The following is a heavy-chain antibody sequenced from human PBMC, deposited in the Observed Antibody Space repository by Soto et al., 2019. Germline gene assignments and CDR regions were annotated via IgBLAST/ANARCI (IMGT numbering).Heavy chain of an antibody. J-gene: IGHJ4*02. CDR1: GGSISSYY. V-gene: IGHV4-59*01. D-gene: IGHD5-18*01. CDR2: IYYSGST. CDR3: ARRGYSYAPNEYYFDY. Sequence: SETLSLTCTVSGGSISSYYWSWIRQPPGKGLEWIGYIYYSGSTNYNPSLKSRVTISVDTSKNQFSLKLSSVTAADTAVYYCARRGYSYAPNEYYFDYWGQGTLVTVSS.